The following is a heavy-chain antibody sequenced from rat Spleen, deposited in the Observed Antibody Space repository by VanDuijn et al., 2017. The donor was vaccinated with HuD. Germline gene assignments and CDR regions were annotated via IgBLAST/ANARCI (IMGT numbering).Heavy chain of an antibody. CDR1: GFTFSDYN. CDR3: VRLYNDNGYWYFDF. V-gene: IGHV5-25*01. CDR2: IGPSGGNT. J-gene: IGHJ1*01. D-gene: IGHD4-1*01. Sequence: EVQLVESGGGLVQPGRSLKLSCVASGFTFSDYNMAWVRQAPKKGLEWVATIGPSGGNTYYRDSVKGRFTISRDDVKNTLYLQMNSLRSEDTATYYFVRLYNDNGYWYFDFWGPGTMVTVSS.